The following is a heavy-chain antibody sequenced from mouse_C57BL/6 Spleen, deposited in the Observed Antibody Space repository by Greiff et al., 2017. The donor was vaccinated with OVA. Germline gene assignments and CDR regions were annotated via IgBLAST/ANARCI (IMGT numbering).Heavy chain of an antibody. V-gene: IGHV2-5*01. J-gene: IGHJ4*01. CDR1: GFSLTSYG. CDR3: AKTSYGSTPMDY. D-gene: IGHD1-1*01. Sequence: VMLVESGPGLVQPSQSLSITCTVSGFSLTSYGVHWVRQSPGKGLEWLGVIWRGGSTDYNAAFMSRLSITKDNSKSQVFFKMNSLQADDTAIYYCAKTSYGSTPMDYWGQGTSVTVSS. CDR2: IWRGGST.